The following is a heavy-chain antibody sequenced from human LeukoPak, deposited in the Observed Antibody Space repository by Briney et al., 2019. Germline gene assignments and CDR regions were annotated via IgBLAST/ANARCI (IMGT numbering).Heavy chain of an antibody. CDR2: ISGGGVTT. CDR3: ARNQQLGGHSYYYYGMDV. J-gene: IGHJ6*02. Sequence: GGSLRLSCAASGFTFSSYAMTWARQAPGKGLEWVSGISGGGVTTYYADSVKGRFTISRDNSKNTLYLQMNSLRADDTAIYYCARNQQLGGHSYYYYGMDVWGQGTTVTVSS. V-gene: IGHV3-23*01. CDR1: GFTFSSYA. D-gene: IGHD3-16*01.